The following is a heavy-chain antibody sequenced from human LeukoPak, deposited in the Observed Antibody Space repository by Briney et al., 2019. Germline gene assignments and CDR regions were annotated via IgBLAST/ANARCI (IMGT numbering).Heavy chain of an antibody. D-gene: IGHD6-19*01. J-gene: IGHJ4*02. V-gene: IGHV3-23*01. CDR2: ISGSGDST. Sequence: GGSLRLSCVASGFTFSSSAMSWVRQAPGKGLEWVSAISGSGDSTFYADSVKGRFTISRDNSKNTLYLRMNSLRAGDTAVYYCAKKSSGWYGYFDYWGQGTLVTVSS. CDR1: GFTFSSSA. CDR3: AKKSSGWYGYFDY.